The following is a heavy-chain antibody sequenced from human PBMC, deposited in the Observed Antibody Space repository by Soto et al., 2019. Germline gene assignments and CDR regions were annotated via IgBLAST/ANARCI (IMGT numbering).Heavy chain of an antibody. V-gene: IGHV3-23*01. CDR3: AKLTYSDLWSGSHDS. J-gene: IGHJ4*02. CDR2: ISASGDNT. Sequence: SCIRQKPGKGLDWVSIISASGDNTYYADSVKGRFTISRDNSKNTLYLQVNSLRAEDTAVYYCAKLTYSDLWSGSHDSWGQGTLVTVSS. D-gene: IGHD3-3*01.